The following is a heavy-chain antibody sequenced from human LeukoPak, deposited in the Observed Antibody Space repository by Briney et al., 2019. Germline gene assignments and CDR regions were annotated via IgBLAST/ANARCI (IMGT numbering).Heavy chain of an antibody. CDR1: GFTFSSYA. Sequence: GGSLRLSCAASGFTFSSYAMSWVRQAPGKGLQWVSAISGDGGSTYYVDSVKGRFTISRDNSKNTLYLQMNSLRAEDTAVYYCAKAAMIVVPTNWFDPWGQGTLVTVSS. V-gene: IGHV3-23*01. J-gene: IGHJ5*02. CDR2: ISGDGGST. D-gene: IGHD3-22*01. CDR3: AKAAMIVVPTNWFDP.